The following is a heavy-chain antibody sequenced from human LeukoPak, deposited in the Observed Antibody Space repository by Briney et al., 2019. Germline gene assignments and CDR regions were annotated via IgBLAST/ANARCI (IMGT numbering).Heavy chain of an antibody. CDR1: GYSLTSYW. Sequence: GESLKISCKGSGYSLTSYWIGWVRQMPGKGLEWMGIIYPGDSDTRYSPSFQGLVTISADKSISTAYLQWSSLKASDTAMYYCARHLGYSGSCFDAFDIWGLGTMVTVSS. CDR3: ARHLGYSGSCFDAFDI. V-gene: IGHV5-51*01. J-gene: IGHJ3*02. CDR2: IYPGDSDT. D-gene: IGHD1-26*01.